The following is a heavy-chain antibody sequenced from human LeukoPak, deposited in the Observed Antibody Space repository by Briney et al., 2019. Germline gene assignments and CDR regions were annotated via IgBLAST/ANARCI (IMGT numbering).Heavy chain of an antibody. V-gene: IGHV3-74*01. Sequence: PGGSLRLSRAASGFTFSSYWMHWVRQAPGKGLVWVSRISSDGSSTSYADSVKGRFTISRDNAKNTLYLQMNSLRAEDTAVYYCARDQLYCSGGYCYKDYWGQGTLVTVSS. D-gene: IGHD2-15*01. CDR1: GFTFSSYW. CDR2: ISSDGSST. J-gene: IGHJ4*02. CDR3: ARDQLYCSGGYCYKDY.